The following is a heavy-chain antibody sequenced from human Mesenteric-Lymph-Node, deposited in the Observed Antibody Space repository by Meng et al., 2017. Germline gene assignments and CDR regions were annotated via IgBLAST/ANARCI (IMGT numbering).Heavy chain of an antibody. J-gene: IGHJ4*02. CDR1: GFTFDDYA. D-gene: IGHD5-18*01. CDR3: ARTDSGSFGYFDY. V-gene: IGHV3-9*01. CDR2: ISWNSGSM. Sequence: GGSLRLSCAVSGFTFDDYAMHWVRQAPGKGLEWVSGISWNSGSMVYVDSVKGRFTISRDNARDSLYLQMISLRAEDTAVYYCARTDSGSFGYFDYWGQGALVTVSS.